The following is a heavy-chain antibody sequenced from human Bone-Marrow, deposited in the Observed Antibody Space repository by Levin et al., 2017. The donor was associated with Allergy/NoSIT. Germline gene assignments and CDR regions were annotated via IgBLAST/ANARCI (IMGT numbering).Heavy chain of an antibody. CDR3: ARDSDAYASGSPY. J-gene: IGHJ4*02. CDR1: GGTFGSST. D-gene: IGHD3-10*01. CDR2: IIPILNKS. Sequence: SVKVSCKASGGTFGSSTISWVRQAPGQGLEWMARIIPILNKSNYAQTFQGRVTITADKSTSTAYMELSSLRSEGTAIYYCARDSDAYASGSPYWGQGTLVTVSS. V-gene: IGHV1-69*08.